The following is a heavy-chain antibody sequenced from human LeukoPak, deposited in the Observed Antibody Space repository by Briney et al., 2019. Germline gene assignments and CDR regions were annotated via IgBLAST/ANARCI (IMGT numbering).Heavy chain of an antibody. CDR2: IYYTGSS. J-gene: IGHJ3*01. D-gene: IGHD2-21*02. CDR1: GGSISTYY. Sequence: PSETLSLTCTVSGGSISTYYWNWIRQPPGEGLEWIGYIYYTGSSNYNPSLKSRVTISLDTSKNQFSLKLRSVTAADSAVYYCVRRAVVVTANHKSDAFDVWGQGTVVTVSS. V-gene: IGHV4-59*01. CDR3: VRRAVVVTANHKSDAFDV.